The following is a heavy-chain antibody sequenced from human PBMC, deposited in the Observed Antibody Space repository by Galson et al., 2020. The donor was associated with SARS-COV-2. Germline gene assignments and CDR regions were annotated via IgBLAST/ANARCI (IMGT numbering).Heavy chain of an antibody. Sequence: SETLSLTCGVYGGSISGYYWTWIRQPQGTGMEWIREIHDCENTKYNQTFAGRVPISVDTSKNQFSLKMNSVTAADTYVYYCARGVKIAVAGNYYYAMDVWGQGTTVTVSS. J-gene: IGHJ6*02. CDR3: ARGVKIAVAGNYYYAMDV. V-gene: IGHV4-34*01. D-gene: IGHD6-13*01. CDR2: IHDCENT. CDR1: GGSISGYY.